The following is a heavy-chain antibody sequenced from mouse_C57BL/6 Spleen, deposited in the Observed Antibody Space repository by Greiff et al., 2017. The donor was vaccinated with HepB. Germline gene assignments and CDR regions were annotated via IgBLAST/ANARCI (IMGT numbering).Heavy chain of an antibody. V-gene: IGHV1-82*01. J-gene: IGHJ3*01. Sequence: VQGVESGPELVKPGASVKISCKASGYAFSSSWMNWVKQRPGKGLEWIGRIYPGDGDTNYNGKFKGKATLTADKSSSTAYMQLSSLTSEDSAVYFCACNLDDYDGFAYWGQGTLVTVSA. D-gene: IGHD2-4*01. CDR3: ACNLDDYDGFAY. CDR1: GYAFSSSW. CDR2: IYPGDGDT.